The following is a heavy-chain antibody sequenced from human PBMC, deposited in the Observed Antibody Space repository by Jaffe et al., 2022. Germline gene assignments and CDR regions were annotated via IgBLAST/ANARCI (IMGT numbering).Heavy chain of an antibody. V-gene: IGHV4-34*01. D-gene: IGHD3-9*01. CDR2: INHSGST. J-gene: IGHJ6*03. CDR3: ARARKVLRYFDWTYYYYYMDV. Sequence: QVQLQQWGAGLLKPSETLSLTCAVYGGSFSGYYWSWIRQPPGKGLEWIGEINHSGSTNYNPSLKSRVTISVDTSKNQFSLKLSSVTAADTAVYYCARARKVLRYFDWTYYYYYMDVWGKGTTVTVSS. CDR1: GGSFSGYY.